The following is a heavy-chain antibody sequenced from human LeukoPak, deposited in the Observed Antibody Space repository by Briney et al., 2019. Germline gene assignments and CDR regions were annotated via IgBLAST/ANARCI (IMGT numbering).Heavy chain of an antibody. CDR1: GFTFSSYW. CDR2: IKQDGSEK. V-gene: IGHV3-7*01. Sequence: GGSLRLSCAASGFTFSSYWMNWVRQAPGKRLEWVANIKQDGSEKYYVDSVKGRFTISRDNANNSLYLQMNSLRAEDTAVYYCARGRGGLLWFGEFHSWGQGTLVTVSS. D-gene: IGHD3-10*01. CDR3: ARGRGGLLWFGEFHS. J-gene: IGHJ4*02.